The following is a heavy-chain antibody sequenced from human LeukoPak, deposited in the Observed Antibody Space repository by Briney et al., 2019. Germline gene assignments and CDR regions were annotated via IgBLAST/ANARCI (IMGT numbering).Heavy chain of an antibody. CDR3: ARGIAAATQAFDI. J-gene: IGHJ3*02. CDR2: ISSSGSTI. CDR1: GFTFSDYY. Sequence: PGGSLRLSRAASGFTFSDYYMSWIRQAPGKGLEWVSYISSSGSTIYYADSVKGRFTISRDNAKNSLYLQMNSLRAEDTAVYYCARGIAAATQAFDIWGQGTMVTVSS. D-gene: IGHD6-13*01. V-gene: IGHV3-11*01.